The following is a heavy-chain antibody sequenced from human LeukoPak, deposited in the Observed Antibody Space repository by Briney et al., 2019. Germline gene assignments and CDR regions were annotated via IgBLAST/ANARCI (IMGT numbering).Heavy chain of an antibody. V-gene: IGHV4-61*08. J-gene: IGHJ6*03. CDR2: IYYSGST. CDR3: ARDRPQTTVTTTPHYYYYMDV. D-gene: IGHD4-17*01. CDR1: GGSTSSGGYS. Sequence: PSETLSLTCAVSGGSTSSGGYSWSWIRQPPGKGLEWIGYIYYSGSTNYNPSLKSRVTISVDTSKNQFSLKLSSVTAADTAVYYCARDRPQTTVTTTPHYYYYMDVWGKGTTVTISS.